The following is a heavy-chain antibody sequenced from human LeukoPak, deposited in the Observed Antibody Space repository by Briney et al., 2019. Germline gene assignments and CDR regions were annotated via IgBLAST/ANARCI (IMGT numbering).Heavy chain of an antibody. V-gene: IGHV4-4*07. D-gene: IGHD3-9*01. CDR1: GGSISSYY. J-gene: IGHJ6*03. Sequence: PSETLSLTCTVSGGSISSYYWSWIRQPAGKGLEWIGRIYTSGSTHYNPSLKSRVTMSVDTSKNQFSLKLSSVTAADTAVYYCARAGADLDYDILTGYYYYYMDVWGKGTTVTVSS. CDR3: ARAGADLDYDILTGYYYYYMDV. CDR2: IYTSGST.